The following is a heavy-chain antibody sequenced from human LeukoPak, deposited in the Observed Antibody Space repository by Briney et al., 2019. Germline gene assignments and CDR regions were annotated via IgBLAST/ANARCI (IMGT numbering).Heavy chain of an antibody. J-gene: IGHJ3*02. CDR1: GITFSNGA. Sequence: GGPLRLSCAPSGITFSNGALSWVRQAQGKGLGWVSTITKSGDQTHYADSVRGLFTISRDIFKNTLYLQMNSLRAEDTAVYHCVKSAGKDGYRDVFDIWGQGAVVTVSS. CDR2: ITKSGDQT. V-gene: IGHV3-23*01. CDR3: VKSAGKDGYRDVFDI. D-gene: IGHD5-24*01.